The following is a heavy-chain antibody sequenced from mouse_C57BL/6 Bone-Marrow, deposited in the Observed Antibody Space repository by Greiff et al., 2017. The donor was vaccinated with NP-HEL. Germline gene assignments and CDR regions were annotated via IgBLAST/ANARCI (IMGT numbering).Heavy chain of an antibody. D-gene: IGHD2-4*01. V-gene: IGHV5-4*01. J-gene: IGHJ2*01. CDR1: GFTFSSYA. CDR3: AREGADYDGY. Sequence: EVKLVESGGGLVKPGGSLKLSCAASGFTFSSYAMSWVRQTPEKRLEWVATISDGGSYTYYPDNVKGRFTIARDNAKNNLYLQMSHLKSEDTAMYYCAREGADYDGYWGQGTTLTVSS. CDR2: ISDGGSYT.